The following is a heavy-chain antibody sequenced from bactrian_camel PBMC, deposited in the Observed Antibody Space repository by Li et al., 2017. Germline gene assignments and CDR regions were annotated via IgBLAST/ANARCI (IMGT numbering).Heavy chain of an antibody. CDR3: AATPQLAYRLNPNHYNY. CDR1: GYTLPMN. J-gene: IGHJ4*01. D-gene: IGHD1*01. V-gene: IGHV3S63*01. CDR2: IDTDFDTT. Sequence: HVQLVESGGGSVQAGESLTLSCVASGYTLPMNIAWFRQVPGNEREGVASIDTDFDTTVYGDFVKARFTISQDNAKTTVYLQMSRLQPEDSAMYYCAATPQLAYRLNPNHYNYWGQEPRSPSP.